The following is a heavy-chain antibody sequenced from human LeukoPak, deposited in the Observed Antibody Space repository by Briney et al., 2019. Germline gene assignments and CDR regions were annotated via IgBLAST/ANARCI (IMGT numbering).Heavy chain of an antibody. V-gene: IGHV3-23*01. Sequence: PGGSLRLSCAASGFTFSSYAMSWVRQTPGKGLEWVSAMSGSGGDTYYADSVKGRFTISRDNSKNTLYLQMYSLRADDTAVYFCAKVTSFSTSWPRGAAFDIWGQGTMVTVSS. D-gene: IGHD6-13*01. CDR1: GFTFSSYA. CDR2: MSGSGGDT. J-gene: IGHJ3*02. CDR3: AKVTSFSTSWPRGAAFDI.